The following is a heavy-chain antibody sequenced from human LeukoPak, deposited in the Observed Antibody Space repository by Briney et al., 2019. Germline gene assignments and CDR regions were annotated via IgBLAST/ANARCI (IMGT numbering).Heavy chain of an antibody. D-gene: IGHD2-2*01. CDR3: ASSIVVVPAARSESKYYFDY. Sequence: ASVKVSCKASGGTFSSYAISWVRQAPGQGLEWMGGIIPIFGTANYAQKFQGRVTITADESTSTAYMELSSLRSEDTAVYYCASSIVVVPAARSESKYYFDYWGQGTLVTVSS. CDR1: GGTFSSYA. CDR2: IIPIFGTA. J-gene: IGHJ4*02. V-gene: IGHV1-69*13.